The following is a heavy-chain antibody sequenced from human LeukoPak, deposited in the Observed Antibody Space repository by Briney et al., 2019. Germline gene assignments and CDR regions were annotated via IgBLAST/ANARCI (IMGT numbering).Heavy chain of an antibody. D-gene: IGHD3-3*01. Sequence: SETLSLTCAVYGGSFSGYYWSWIRQPPGKGLEWIGEINHSGSTNYNPSLKSRVTISVDTSKNQFSLKLSSVTAADTAVYYCAGRERITIFGVVTEDYCGQGTLVTVSS. J-gene: IGHJ4*02. CDR3: AGRERITIFGVVTEDY. CDR1: GGSFSGYY. V-gene: IGHV4-34*01. CDR2: INHSGST.